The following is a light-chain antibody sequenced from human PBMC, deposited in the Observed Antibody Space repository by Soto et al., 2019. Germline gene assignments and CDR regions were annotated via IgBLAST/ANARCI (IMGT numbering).Light chain of an antibody. CDR3: QQSFTAPIT. V-gene: IGKV1-17*01. J-gene: IGKJ5*01. CDR2: AAS. Sequence: IQITQSPSSMSASVGDRVTITCRASQGIRNDLGWYQQKPGNAPKLLIYAASSLQSGVPSRFSGSGSGTEFTLTISSLQPEDSATYYCQQSFTAPITFGQGTRLEI. CDR1: QGIRND.